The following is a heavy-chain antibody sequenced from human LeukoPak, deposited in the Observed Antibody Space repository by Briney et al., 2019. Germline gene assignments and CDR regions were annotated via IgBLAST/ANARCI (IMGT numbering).Heavy chain of an antibody. V-gene: IGHV3-30*18. CDR2: ISYDGSNK. J-gene: IGHJ4*02. CDR1: GFTFSDYY. CDR3: AKVTRRGFYYFDY. Sequence: PGGSLRLSCAASGFTFSDYYMSWIRQAPGKGLEWVAVISYDGSNKYYADSVKGRFTISRDNSKNTLYLQMNSLRAEDTAVYYCAKVTRRGFYYFDYWGQGTLVTVSS. D-gene: IGHD1-1*01.